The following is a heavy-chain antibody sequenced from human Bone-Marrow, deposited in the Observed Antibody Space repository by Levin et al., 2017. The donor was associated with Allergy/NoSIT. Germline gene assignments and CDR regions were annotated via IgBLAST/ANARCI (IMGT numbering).Heavy chain of an antibody. J-gene: IGHJ4*02. CDR2: ISASGSTT. V-gene: IGHV3-48*02. CDR1: GFTFSASS. CDR3: VRDGYGDSSFNS. D-gene: IGHD4-17*01. Sequence: ETLSLTCAASGFTFSASSMNWVRQAPGKGPEWVSYISASGSTTFYANSVKGRFTMSRDNAKNSLSLQMNSLRDEDTAVYYCVRDGYGDSSFNSWGQGSLVTVSS.